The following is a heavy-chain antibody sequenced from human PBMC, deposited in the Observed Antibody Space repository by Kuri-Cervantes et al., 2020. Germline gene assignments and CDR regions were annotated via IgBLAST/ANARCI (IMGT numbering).Heavy chain of an antibody. D-gene: IGHD1-14*01. CDR3: ATTRSY. V-gene: IGHV3-23*01. J-gene: IGHJ4*02. CDR1: GFTFSSYA. CDR2: ISGSGGST. Sequence: GESLKISCAASGFTFSSYAMSWVRQAPGKGLEWVSAISGSGGSTYYADSVKGRFTISRDDSKNTVFLQMSRLKIEDTAVYFCATTRSYWGQGTLVTVSS.